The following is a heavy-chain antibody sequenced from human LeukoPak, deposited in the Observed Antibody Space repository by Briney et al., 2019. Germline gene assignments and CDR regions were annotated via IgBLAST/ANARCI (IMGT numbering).Heavy chain of an antibody. CDR3: ASNPVAGIDY. Sequence: PSASVKVSCKASGGTFSSYAISWVRQAPGQGLEWMGGIIPIFGTANYAQKFQGRVTMTEDTSTDTAYMELSSPRSEDTAVYYCASNPVAGIDYWGQGTLVTVSS. D-gene: IGHD6-19*01. J-gene: IGHJ4*02. CDR1: GGTFSSYA. V-gene: IGHV1-69*06. CDR2: IIPIFGTA.